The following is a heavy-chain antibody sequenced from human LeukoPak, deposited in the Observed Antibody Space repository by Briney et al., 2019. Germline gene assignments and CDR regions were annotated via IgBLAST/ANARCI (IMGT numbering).Heavy chain of an antibody. Sequence: GGSLRLSCAASGFSFSSYGMDWVRQAPGKGLEWVAFIRYDGNNKDYAESVKCRFTISRDNSKNTLYLQMNRLRVEDTAVYYCAKGYGDLVAFDIWGQGTMVTVSS. CDR1: GFSFSSYG. D-gene: IGHD4-17*01. CDR2: IRYDGNNK. J-gene: IGHJ3*02. V-gene: IGHV3-30*02. CDR3: AKGYGDLVAFDI.